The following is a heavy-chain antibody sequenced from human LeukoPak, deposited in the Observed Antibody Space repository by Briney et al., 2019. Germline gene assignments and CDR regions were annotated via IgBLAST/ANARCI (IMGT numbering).Heavy chain of an antibody. CDR2: IYTSGST. CDR3: ARGNMWDYRRYYYYMDV. Sequence: PSETLSLTCTVSGNSISSGDYYWSWIRQPAGKGLEWIGRIYTSGSTTYNPSLKSRVTISVDTSKNQFSLKLNSVTAADTAIYYCARGNMWDYRRYYYYMDVWGKGTTVTVSS. V-gene: IGHV4-61*02. CDR1: GNSISSGDYY. J-gene: IGHJ6*03. D-gene: IGHD4-11*01.